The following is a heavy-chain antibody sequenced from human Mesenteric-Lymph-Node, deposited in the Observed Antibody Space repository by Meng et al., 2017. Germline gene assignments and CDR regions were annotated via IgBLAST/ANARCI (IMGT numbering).Heavy chain of an antibody. J-gene: IGHJ5*02. Sequence: QLQESGPGLVKPSQTLSLTCTVSGGSISSGGFYWSWIRQHPGKGLEWIGYIYYSGSTYYNPSLRSRVAISIDTSKNQFSLKLTSVTAADTAVYFCARTNYGDYNWFDPWGQGTLVTVSS. D-gene: IGHD4-17*01. V-gene: IGHV4-31*03. CDR3: ARTNYGDYNWFDP. CDR1: GGSISSGGFY. CDR2: IYYSGST.